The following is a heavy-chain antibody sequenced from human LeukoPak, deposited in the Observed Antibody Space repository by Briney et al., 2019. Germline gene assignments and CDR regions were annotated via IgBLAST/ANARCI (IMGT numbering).Heavy chain of an antibody. J-gene: IGHJ3*02. CDR3: ASENDAFDI. V-gene: IGHV3-30*02. CDR1: AFSFNTYG. CDR2: IRYNGNDQ. Sequence: GGSLRLSCATSAFSFNTYGMHWVRQAPGKGLQWVAFIRYNGNDQYYADSVKGRFTISRDNSKSTLYLLMNSLRAEDTAVYYCASENDAFDIWGPGTVVTVSS.